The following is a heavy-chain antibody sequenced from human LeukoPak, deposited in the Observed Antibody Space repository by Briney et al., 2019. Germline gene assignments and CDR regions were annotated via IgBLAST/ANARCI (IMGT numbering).Heavy chain of an antibody. V-gene: IGHV4-61*01. Sequence: PSETLSLTCTVSGGSASSGIYYWTWIRQPPGKGLEWTGYIYYSGSTNYNPSLKSRVTISVDTSKNQFSLKLSSVTAADTAVYYCARDIAYGANSLDYWGQGTLVTVSS. CDR1: GGSASSGIYY. J-gene: IGHJ4*02. CDR2: IYYSGST. D-gene: IGHD4-23*01. CDR3: ARDIAYGANSLDY.